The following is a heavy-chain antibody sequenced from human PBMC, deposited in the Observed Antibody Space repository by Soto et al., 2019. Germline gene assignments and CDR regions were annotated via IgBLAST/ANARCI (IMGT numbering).Heavy chain of an antibody. CDR3: ARDLVVVVAATQYNWFDP. V-gene: IGHV1-18*01. CDR1: GDRFTSYG. Sequence: GTSVKVSCEASGDRFTSYGISWVRQAPGQGLEWMGWISAYSGNTNYAQKLQGRVTMTTDTSTSTAYMELRSLRSDDTAVYYCARDLVVVVAATQYNWFDPWGQGTLVTVSS. D-gene: IGHD2-15*01. J-gene: IGHJ5*02. CDR2: ISAYSGNT.